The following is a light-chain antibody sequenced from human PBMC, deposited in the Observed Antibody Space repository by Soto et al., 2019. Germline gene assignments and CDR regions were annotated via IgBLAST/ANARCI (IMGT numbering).Light chain of an antibody. CDR3: QEYLNSLPA. CDR1: QSVSSSY. J-gene: IGKJ1*01. V-gene: IGKV3-20*01. Sequence: EIVVTQSPGTLSLSPGERATLSCRARQSVSSSYLAWYQQKPGQAPRLLIYGASSRATGIPDRFSGSGSGTEFTLTISSLQAEDVAVYYCQEYLNSLPAFGQGTKVDIK. CDR2: GAS.